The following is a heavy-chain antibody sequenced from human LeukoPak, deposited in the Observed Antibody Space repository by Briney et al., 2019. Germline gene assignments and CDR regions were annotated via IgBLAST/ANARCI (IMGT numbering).Heavy chain of an antibody. D-gene: IGHD5-12*01. J-gene: IGHJ4*02. CDR1: AGPISRGDSY. V-gene: IGHV4-30-4*08. Sequence: SETLSLTYNVSAGPISRGDSYWSLIRQPPGKGLEWIGYIYYSGSTYYNPSLKSRVTISIDTSKNQFSLKLSSVTAADTAVYYCARDSGYSAYEWGQGILVTVSS. CDR2: IYYSGST. CDR3: ARDSGYSAYE.